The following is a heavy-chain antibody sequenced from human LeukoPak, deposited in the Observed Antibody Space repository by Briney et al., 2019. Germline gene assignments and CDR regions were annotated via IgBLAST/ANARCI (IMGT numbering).Heavy chain of an antibody. D-gene: IGHD3-22*01. CDR2: IYPGDSDT. J-gene: IGHJ4*02. V-gene: IGHV5-51*01. CDR1: GYSFTSYW. CDR3: ASNYDSSGYYYGY. Sequence: GESLKISCTGSGYSFTSYWIGWVRQMPGKGLEWMGIIYPGDSDTRYSPSFQGQVTISADKSISTAYLQWSSLKASDTAMYYCASNYDSSGYYYGYWGQGTLVTVSS.